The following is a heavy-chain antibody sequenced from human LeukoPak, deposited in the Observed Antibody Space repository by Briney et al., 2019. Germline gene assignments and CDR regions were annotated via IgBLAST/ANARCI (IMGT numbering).Heavy chain of an antibody. CDR1: GYTLTELS. V-gene: IGHV1-24*01. J-gene: IGHJ6*03. CDR2: FDPEGGET. D-gene: IGHD3-3*01. CDR3: ATGLSGYPYYYYYYYMDV. Sequence: GASVKVSCKVSGYTLTELSMHWVRQAPGKGLEWMGGFDPEGGETIYAQKFQGRVTMTEDTSTDTAYMELSSLRSEDTAVYYCATGLSGYPYYYYYYYMDVWGKGTTVTVSS.